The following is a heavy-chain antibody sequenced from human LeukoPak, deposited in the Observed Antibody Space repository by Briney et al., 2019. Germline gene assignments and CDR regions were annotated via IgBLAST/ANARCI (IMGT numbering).Heavy chain of an antibody. CDR2: IYSGGST. V-gene: IGHV3-53*01. CDR3: ARHHNRRDDFWSRGGGMDV. Sequence: TGGSLRLSCAASGFTVSTSYMSWVRQAPGKGLEWVSLIYSGGSTYYADSVKGRFTISRDNSKNTRFLQMNSLSAEDTAVSYCARHHNRRDDFWSRGGGMDVWGQGTTVTVSS. J-gene: IGHJ6*02. CDR1: GFTVSTSY. D-gene: IGHD3-3*01.